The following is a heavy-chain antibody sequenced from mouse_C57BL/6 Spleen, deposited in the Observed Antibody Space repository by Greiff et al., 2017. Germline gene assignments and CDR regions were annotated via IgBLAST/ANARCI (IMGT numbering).Heavy chain of an antibody. D-gene: IGHD2-1*01. Sequence: DLQLQESGPGLVKPSQSLSLTCSVTGYSITSGYYWNWIRQFPGNKLEWMGYISYDGSNNYNPSLKNRISITRDTSKNQFFLKLNSVTTEDTATYYCARGYGNHWYFDVWGTGTTVTVSS. V-gene: IGHV3-6*01. CDR3: ARGYGNHWYFDV. CDR1: GYSITSGYY. J-gene: IGHJ1*03. CDR2: ISYDGSN.